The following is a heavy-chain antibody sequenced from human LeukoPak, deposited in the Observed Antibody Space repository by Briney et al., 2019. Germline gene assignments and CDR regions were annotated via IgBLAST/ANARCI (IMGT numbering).Heavy chain of an antibody. CDR2: ISSSGSTI. D-gene: IGHD4-17*01. J-gene: IGHJ4*02. CDR1: GFTFSDYY. V-gene: IGHV3-11*04. Sequence: GGSLRLSCAASGFTFSDYYMSWIRQAPGKGLEWVSYISSSGSTIYYADSVKGRFTISRDNAKNSLYLQMNSLRAEDTAVYYCAKDSTVTTAGFDYWGQGTLVTVSS. CDR3: AKDSTVTTAGFDY.